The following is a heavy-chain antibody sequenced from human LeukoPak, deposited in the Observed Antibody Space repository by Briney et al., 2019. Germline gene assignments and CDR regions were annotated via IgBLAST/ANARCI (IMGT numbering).Heavy chain of an antibody. CDR3: ARATWGVTTINWFDP. V-gene: IGHV7-4-1*02. D-gene: IGHD4-17*01. CDR2: INTNTGNP. J-gene: IGHJ5*02. Sequence: ASVKVSCKASGYTFTSYAMYWVRQAPGQGLEWMGWINTNTGNPTYAQGFTGRFVFSLDTSVSTAYLQISSLKAEDTAVYYCARATWGVTTINWFDPWGQGTLVTVSS. CDR1: GYTFTSYA.